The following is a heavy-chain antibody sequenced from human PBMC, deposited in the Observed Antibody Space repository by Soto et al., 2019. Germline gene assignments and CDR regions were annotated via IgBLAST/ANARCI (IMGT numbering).Heavy chain of an antibody. J-gene: IGHJ4*02. CDR3: ARVTTRRGFFDY. V-gene: IGHV4-59*01. CDR1: GGSISSYY. CDR2: IYYSGST. Sequence: SETLSLTCTVSGGSISSYYWSWIRQPPGKGLEWIGYIYYSGSTNYNPSLKSRVTISVDTSKNQFSLKLSSVTAADTAVYYCARVTTRRGFFDYWGQGTLVTVSS. D-gene: IGHD4-17*01.